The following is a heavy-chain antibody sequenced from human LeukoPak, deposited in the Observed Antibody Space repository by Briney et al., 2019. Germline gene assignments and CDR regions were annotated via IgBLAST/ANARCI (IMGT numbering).Heavy chain of an antibody. V-gene: IGHV3-7*01. CDR3: ARWGLYNWNSFDY. D-gene: IGHD1-1*01. Sequence: GGSLRLSCAASGFTFSSYWMSWVRQAPGKGLEWVANIKQDGSEKYYVDSVKGRFTISRDIARNSLYLQMNSLRAEDTAVYYCARWGLYNWNSFDYWGQGALVTVSS. CDR2: IKQDGSEK. J-gene: IGHJ4*02. CDR1: GFTFSSYW.